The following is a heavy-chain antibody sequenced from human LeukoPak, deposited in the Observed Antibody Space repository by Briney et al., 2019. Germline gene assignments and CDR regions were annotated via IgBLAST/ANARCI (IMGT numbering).Heavy chain of an antibody. J-gene: IGHJ6*03. CDR1: GFTFSSYW. CDR2: IRHDESKT. Sequence: HPGGSLRLSCAASGFTFSSYWMSWVRQAPGKGLEWVAYIRHDESKTFYADSVKGRFTISRDNSKNTLYLQMHSLRAEDTALYYCAKPVIPSAYQGTYYMDVWGKGTTVTVSS. D-gene: IGHD3-16*01. CDR3: AKPVIPSAYQGTYYMDV. V-gene: IGHV3-30*02.